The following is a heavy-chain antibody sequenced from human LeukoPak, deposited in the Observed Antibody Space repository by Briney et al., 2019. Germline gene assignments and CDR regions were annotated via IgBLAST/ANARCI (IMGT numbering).Heavy chain of an antibody. Sequence: PGGSLRLSCGASGFTFSSYWMTWVRQAPGKGLEWVANIKQDGSQKYYLDSVEGRFTISRDNVENLLYLQMNSLRAEDTAVYYCARGRDGYNDGSSDYWGQGTLVTVSS. CDR3: ARGRDGYNDGSSDY. V-gene: IGHV3-7*01. J-gene: IGHJ4*02. CDR2: IKQDGSQK. CDR1: GFTFSSYW. D-gene: IGHD5-24*01.